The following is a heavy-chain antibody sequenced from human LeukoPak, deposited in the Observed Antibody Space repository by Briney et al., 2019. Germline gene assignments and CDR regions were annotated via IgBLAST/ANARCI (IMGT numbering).Heavy chain of an antibody. J-gene: IGHJ6*04. D-gene: IGHD2/OR15-2a*01. Sequence: GGSLRLSCAASGFTFTIYWMNWVRQAPGKGLEWVANIKQDGSEKYYVGSVKGRFTISRDNARESLYLQMNSLRAEDTAVYYCARGFDEYYGMDVWGNGTSVTVSS. CDR3: ARGFDEYYGMDV. CDR2: IKQDGSEK. V-gene: IGHV3-7*03. CDR1: GFTFTIYW.